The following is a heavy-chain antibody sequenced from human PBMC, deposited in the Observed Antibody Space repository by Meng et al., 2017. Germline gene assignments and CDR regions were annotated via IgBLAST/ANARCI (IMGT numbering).Heavy chain of an antibody. V-gene: IGHV1-3*01. CDR3: ARCVVVEAAGWFDP. Sequence: QVQLVQSGAEVKTPGASVMVSCKPSGYTFTSYAMHWVRQAPGQRLEWMGWINAGNGNTKYSQKFQGRVTITRDTSASTAYMELSSLRAEDTAVYYCARCVVVEAAGWFDPWGQGTLVTVSS. J-gene: IGHJ5*02. CDR2: INAGNGNT. D-gene: IGHD2-2*01. CDR1: GYTFTSYA.